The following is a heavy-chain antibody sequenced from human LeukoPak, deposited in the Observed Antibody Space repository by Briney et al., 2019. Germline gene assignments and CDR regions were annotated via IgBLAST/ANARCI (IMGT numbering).Heavy chain of an antibody. D-gene: IGHD6-19*01. V-gene: IGHV3-30*02. CDR2: TRDDGSSE. J-gene: IGHJ4*02. Sequence: GGSLRLSCAVSGLTFSISGMHWVRQAPGKGLEWVTFTRDDGSSENYADSVKGRFTVSRDHSNNTLYLQMNSLTLEDTAVYYCAKGPLIEVAGTTWDYWGQGTLVTVSS. CDR1: GLTFSISG. CDR3: AKGPLIEVAGTTWDY.